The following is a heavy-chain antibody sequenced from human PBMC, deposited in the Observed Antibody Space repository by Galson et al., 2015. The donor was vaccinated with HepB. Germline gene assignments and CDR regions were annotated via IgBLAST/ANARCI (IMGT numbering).Heavy chain of an antibody. Sequence: SVKVSCKASGYTSTSYYMHWVRQAPGQGLEWMGIINPSGGSTSYAQKFQGRVTMTRDTSTSTVYMELSSLRSEDTAVYYCARFNYCSGGSCYEDYWGQGTLVTVSS. V-gene: IGHV1-46*03. CDR2: INPSGGST. D-gene: IGHD2-15*01. CDR3: ARFNYCSGGSCYEDY. CDR1: GYTSTSYY. J-gene: IGHJ4*02.